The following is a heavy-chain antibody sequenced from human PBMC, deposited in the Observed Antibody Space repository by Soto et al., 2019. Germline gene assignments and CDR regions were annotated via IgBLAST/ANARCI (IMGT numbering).Heavy chain of an antibody. CDR3: ARGGVTTIDY. Sequence: SETLSLTCTVSGGSISSYYWSWIRQPPGKGLEWIGYIYYSGSTNYNPSLKSRVTISVDTSKNQFSLKLSSVTAADTAVYYCARGGVTTIDYWGQGTLVTVAS. D-gene: IGHD4-17*01. V-gene: IGHV4-59*01. CDR2: IYYSGST. CDR1: GGSISSYY. J-gene: IGHJ4*02.